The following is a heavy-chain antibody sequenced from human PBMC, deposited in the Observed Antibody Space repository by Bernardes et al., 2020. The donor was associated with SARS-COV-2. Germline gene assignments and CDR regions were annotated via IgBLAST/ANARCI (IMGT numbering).Heavy chain of an antibody. J-gene: IGHJ6*02. D-gene: IGHD3-3*01. CDR2: IAVGSGNT. V-gene: IGHV1-58*01. CDR3: AADSYYDFWSGPDYYGMDV. Sequence: SVKVSCKASGFTFTSSAVQWVRQARGQRLEWIGWIAVGSGNTNYAQKFQERATITRDMSTSTAYMELSSLRSEDTAVYYCAADSYYDFWSGPDYYGMDVWGQGTTVTVSS. CDR1: GFTFTSSA.